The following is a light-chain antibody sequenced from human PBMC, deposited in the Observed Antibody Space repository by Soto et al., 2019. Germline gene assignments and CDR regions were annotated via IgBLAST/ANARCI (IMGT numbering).Light chain of an antibody. CDR1: QSLVHSYGNTY. CDR2: KIS. CDR3: TQATHLPLT. J-gene: IGKJ4*01. Sequence: DIVMTQTPLSSPVTLGQPASISCRSSQSLVHSYGNTYLSWLQQRPGQPPRLLISKISNWFSGVPDRFIGSGAWTDFSLTISTVEVEGVGVYYYTQATHLPLTFGGGTKVEIK. V-gene: IGKV2-24*01.